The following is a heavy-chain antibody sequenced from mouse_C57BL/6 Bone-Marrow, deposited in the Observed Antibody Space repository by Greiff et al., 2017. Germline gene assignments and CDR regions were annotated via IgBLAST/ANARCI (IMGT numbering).Heavy chain of an antibody. D-gene: IGHD1-1*01. CDR1: GYTFTDYY. J-gene: IGHJ2*01. CDR3: ARTITTVPRYYFDY. CDR2: INPYNGGT. Sequence: VQLKESGPVLVKPGASVKMSCKASGYTFTDYYMNWVKQSHGKSLEWIGVINPYNGGTSYNQKFKGKATLTVDKSSSTAYMELNSLTSEDSAVYYCARTITTVPRYYFDYWGQGTTLTVSS. V-gene: IGHV1-19*01.